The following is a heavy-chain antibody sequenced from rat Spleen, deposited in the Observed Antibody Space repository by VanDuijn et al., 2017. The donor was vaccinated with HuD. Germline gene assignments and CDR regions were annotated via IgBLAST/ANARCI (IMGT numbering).Heavy chain of an antibody. Sequence: EVQLVESGGGLVQPGRSLKLSCAASGFTFSNYGMAWVRQAPTKGLEWVASITNSGGSTYYRDSVKGRFTISRDNAKSTLYLQMDSLRSEDTATYYCTTLMYTTDPFAYWGQGTLVTVSS. D-gene: IGHD1-6*01. CDR1: GFTFSNYG. CDR2: ITNSGGST. V-gene: IGHV5-27*01. CDR3: TTLMYTTDPFAY. J-gene: IGHJ3*01.